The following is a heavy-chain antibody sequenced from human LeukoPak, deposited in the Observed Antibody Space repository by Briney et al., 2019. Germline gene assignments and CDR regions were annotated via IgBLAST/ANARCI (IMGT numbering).Heavy chain of an antibody. Sequence: GGSLRPSCAASGFTLSSYSINWVRQAPGKGLEWVSSISSSSSYIYYADSVKGRFTISRDNAKNSLYLQMNSLRAEDPVVYYCARDFSRFDPWGQGTQVTVSS. CDR2: ISSSSSYI. CDR1: GFTLSSYS. D-gene: IGHD3-3*01. V-gene: IGHV3-21*01. J-gene: IGHJ5*02. CDR3: ARDFSRFDP.